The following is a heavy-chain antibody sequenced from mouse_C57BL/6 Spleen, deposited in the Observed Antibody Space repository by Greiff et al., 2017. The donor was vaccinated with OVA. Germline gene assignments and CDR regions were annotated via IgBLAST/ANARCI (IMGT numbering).Heavy chain of an antibody. V-gene: IGHV1-54*01. CDR1: GYAFTNYL. CDR3: ARKEFITTDYFDY. D-gene: IGHD1-1*01. Sequence: QVQLKESGAELVRPGTSVKVSCKASGYAFTNYLIEWVKQRPGQGLEWIGVINPGSGGTNYNEKFKGKATLTADKSSSTAYMQLSSLTSEDSAVYFCARKEFITTDYFDYWGQGTTLTVSS. J-gene: IGHJ2*01. CDR2: INPGSGGT.